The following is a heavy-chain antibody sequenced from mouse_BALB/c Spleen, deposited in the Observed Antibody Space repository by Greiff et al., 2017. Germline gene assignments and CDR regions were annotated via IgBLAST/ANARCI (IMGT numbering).Heavy chain of an antibody. CDR3: AREDGSCSMDY. Sequence: QVQLQQSGAELVRPGPSVKVSCTASGYAFTNYLLEWVKQRPGQGLEWIGVINRGSGGTNYSEKLKGMVTLTADKSSSTAYMQLSSLTSDDSAVYFCAREDGSCSMDYWGQGTTVTVSS. CDR1: GYAFTNYL. CDR2: INRGSGGT. D-gene: IGHD2-3*01. V-gene: IGHV1-54*01. J-gene: IGHJ4*01.